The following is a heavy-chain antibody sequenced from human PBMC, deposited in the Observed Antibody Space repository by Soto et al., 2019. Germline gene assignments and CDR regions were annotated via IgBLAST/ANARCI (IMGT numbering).Heavy chain of an antibody. Sequence: EVQLVESGGGLVKPGGSLRLSCAASGFTFTSYSINWVRLAPGKGLEWVSSISSSGGFIFYADSVKGRFTISRDDASNSVYLKMNSLRAEDTAVYYCARNNDFDYGGQGTLVTVSS. J-gene: IGHJ4*02. D-gene: IGHD1-1*01. CDR3: ARNNDFDY. CDR2: ISSSGGFI. V-gene: IGHV3-21*01. CDR1: GFTFTSYS.